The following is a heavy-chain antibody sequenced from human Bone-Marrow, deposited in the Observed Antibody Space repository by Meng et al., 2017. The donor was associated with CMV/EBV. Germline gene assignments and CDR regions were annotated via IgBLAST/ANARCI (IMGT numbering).Heavy chain of an antibody. CDR1: GGTFSNYA. Sequence: SVKVSCKASGGTFSNYAISWVRQAPGQGLEWMGGILPIFALAKYAQNFQGRVTITADRSTSTAYMELSSLRSEDTAVYYCARDPATYDILTSSPPHGGFDDWGHGTLVTVSS. D-gene: IGHD3-9*01. J-gene: IGHJ4*01. CDR3: ARDPATYDILTSSPPHGGFDD. CDR2: ILPIFALA. V-gene: IGHV1-69*10.